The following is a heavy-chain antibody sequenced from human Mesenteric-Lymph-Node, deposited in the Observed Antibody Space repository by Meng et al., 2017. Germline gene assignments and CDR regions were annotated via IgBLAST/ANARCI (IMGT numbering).Heavy chain of an antibody. CDR1: GYTFTAFY. CDR3: ARGHDYGDSDL. J-gene: IGHJ5*02. Sequence: QGQRVETGAGVKKPGASVKVSCKASGYTFTAFYIHWVRQAPGQGLEWMGRINPNDGYTNYAQRFQGRVTMSRDTSITTAYMDITSLRSDDTAVYFCARGHDYGDSDLWGQGTLVTVSS. CDR2: INPNDGYT. D-gene: IGHD4-17*01. V-gene: IGHV1-2*06.